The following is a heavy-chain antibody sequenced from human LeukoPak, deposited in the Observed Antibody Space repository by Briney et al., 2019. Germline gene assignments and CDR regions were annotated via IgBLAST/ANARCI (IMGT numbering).Heavy chain of an antibody. D-gene: IGHD6-19*01. CDR3: ARDLTPYSSGSGIAY. CDR2: ISSSSSSI. V-gene: IGHV3-21*01. CDR1: GFTFSSYS. Sequence: GGSLRLSCAASGFTFSSYSMNWVRQAPGKGLEWVSFISSSSSSIYYADSVKGRFTMSRDNAKNYLQMNSLRAEDTAVYYCARDLTPYSSGSGIAYWGQGTLVTVSS. J-gene: IGHJ4*02.